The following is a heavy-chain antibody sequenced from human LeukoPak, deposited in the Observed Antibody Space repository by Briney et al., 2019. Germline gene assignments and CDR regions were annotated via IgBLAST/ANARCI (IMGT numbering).Heavy chain of an antibody. J-gene: IGHJ4*03. Sequence: SETLSLTCAVHGESFSAYFWSWIRQVPGKGLEWIGEIDHRGSSYYNPPLKSRATISVDTSKNHFSLSLTSVTAADTAVYYCATRSSTLAAARCFDDWGQGTVVTVSS. V-gene: IGHV4-34*01. CDR1: GESFSAYF. CDR3: ATRSSTLAAARCFDD. CDR2: IDHRGSS. D-gene: IGHD6-6*01.